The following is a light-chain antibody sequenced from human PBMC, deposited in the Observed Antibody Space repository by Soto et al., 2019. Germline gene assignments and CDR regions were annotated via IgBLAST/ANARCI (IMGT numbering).Light chain of an antibody. CDR1: SSDVGGYNY. CDR2: DVN. CDR3: SSYTGSSTFV. Sequence: QSALTQPASVSGSPGQSITISCTGTSSDVGGYNYVSWYQQLPGKAPKLMIYDVNNRPSGVSNRFSGSQSGNTASLTISGLKAEDEADYYCSSYTGSSTFVFGTGTKLTVL. V-gene: IGLV2-14*01. J-gene: IGLJ1*01.